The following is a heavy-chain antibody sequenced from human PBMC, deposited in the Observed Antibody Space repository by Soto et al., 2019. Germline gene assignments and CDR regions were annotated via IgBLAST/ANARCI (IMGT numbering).Heavy chain of an antibody. V-gene: IGHV3-48*01. CDR1: GLTFSSYS. J-gene: IGHJ4*02. Sequence: EVQLVESGGGLVQPGGSLRLSCAASGLTFSSYSMNWVRQAPGKGLEWVSYISSSSSSISYTDSVKGRFTISRDNAKNSLYLQMNSVGAEDTAVYYCARSRYNDYWGQGTLVTVSS. CDR3: ARSRYNDY. D-gene: IGHD1-1*01. CDR2: ISSSSSSI.